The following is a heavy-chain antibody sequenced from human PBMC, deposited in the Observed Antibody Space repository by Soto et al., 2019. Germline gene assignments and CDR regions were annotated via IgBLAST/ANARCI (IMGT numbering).Heavy chain of an antibody. V-gene: IGHV4-30-4*01. CDR3: ARNYGDSIFFDY. J-gene: IGHJ4*02. CDR1: GGSISSGDYY. CDR2: IYYSGST. D-gene: IGHD4-17*01. Sequence: PSETLSLTCTVSGGSISSGDYYWSWIRQPPGKGLEWIGYIYYSGSTYYNPSLKSRVTISVDTSKNQFSLKLSSVTAADTAVYYCARNYGDSIFFDYWGQGTLVTVSS.